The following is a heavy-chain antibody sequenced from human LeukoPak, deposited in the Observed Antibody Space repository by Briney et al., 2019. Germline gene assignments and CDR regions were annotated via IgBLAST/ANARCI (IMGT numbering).Heavy chain of an antibody. CDR1: GFTFSSYA. Sequence: GRSLRLSCAASGFTFSSYAMHWVRQAPGKGLEWVAVISYDGSNKYYADSVKGRFTISRDNSKNTLYLQMNSLRAEDTAVYYCARDRGGLGYCSSTSCYEYLFDIWAKGQWSPSLQ. J-gene: IGHJ3*02. CDR3: ARDRGGLGYCSSTSCYEYLFDI. D-gene: IGHD2-2*01. CDR2: ISYDGSNK. V-gene: IGHV3-30*04.